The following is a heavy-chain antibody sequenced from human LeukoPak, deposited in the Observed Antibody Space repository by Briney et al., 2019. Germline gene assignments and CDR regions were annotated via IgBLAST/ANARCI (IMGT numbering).Heavy chain of an antibody. J-gene: IGHJ4*02. D-gene: IGHD6-19*01. CDR2: ISSDGSNE. CDR1: GFTFSSYG. CDR3: ARGGSSEWLPQDY. V-gene: IGHV3-30*03. Sequence: PGGSLRLSCAASGFTFSSYGMHWVRQAPGKGLEWVAAISSDGSNESYVASVKGRFTISRDNSRNTLYLQMNSLRVEDTAMYYCARGGSSEWLPQDYWGQGTLVTVSS.